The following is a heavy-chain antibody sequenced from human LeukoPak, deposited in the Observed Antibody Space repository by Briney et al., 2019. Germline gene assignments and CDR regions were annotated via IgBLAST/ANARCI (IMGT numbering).Heavy chain of an antibody. J-gene: IGHJ4*02. D-gene: IGHD5-24*01. Sequence: GGSLRLSCAASGFTFSTYGMNWVRQAPGKGLEWVSAISAGGGNTYYADSVKGRFTISRDNSKNTLYLQMNSLRAEDTAVYYCAKVFRDGYNYPFDYWGQGTLVTVSS. CDR3: AKVFRDGYNYPFDY. CDR1: GFTFSTYG. V-gene: IGHV3-23*01. CDR2: ISAGGGNT.